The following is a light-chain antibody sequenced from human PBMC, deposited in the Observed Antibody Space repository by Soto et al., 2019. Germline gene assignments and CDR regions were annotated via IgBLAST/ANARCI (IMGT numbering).Light chain of an antibody. CDR2: RNN. CDR3: AAWDDSLSGWV. CDR1: SSNIGSNY. Sequence: QSVLTQPPSASGTPGQGVTISGSGSSSNIGSNYVYWYQQLPGTAPKLLIYRNNQRPSGVPDRFSGSKSGTSASLAISGLRSEDKADYYCAAWDDSLSGWVFGGGTQLTVL. J-gene: IGLJ3*02. V-gene: IGLV1-47*01.